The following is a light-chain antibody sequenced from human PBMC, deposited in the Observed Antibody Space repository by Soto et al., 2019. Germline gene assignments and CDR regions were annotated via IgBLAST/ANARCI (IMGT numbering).Light chain of an antibody. Sequence: DIQMTQYPSSLSASVGDRVTITCRASQSIVTYLNWYLQKPGKAPKLLIYAASNLQSGVPSRFSGSGSGTDFTLTISRLEPEDFAVYYCQQYGSSPETFGQRTKV. CDR1: QSIVTY. CDR3: QQYGSSPET. J-gene: IGKJ1*01. CDR2: AAS. V-gene: IGKV1-39*01.